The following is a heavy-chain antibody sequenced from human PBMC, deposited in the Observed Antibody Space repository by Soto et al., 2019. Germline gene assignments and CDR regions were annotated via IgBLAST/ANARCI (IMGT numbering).Heavy chain of an antibody. CDR3: AVAVAGPTAIGY. V-gene: IGHV3-74*01. CDR2: INSDGSST. CDR1: GFTFRSYW. Sequence: EVQLVESGGGLVQPGGSLRLSCAASGFTFRSYWMQWVRQAPEKGLVWVSRINSDGSSTSYADSVKGRFTISRDNAKNTLYLQMNSLRAEDTAVYYCAVAVAGPTAIGYWGQGTLVTVSS. D-gene: IGHD6-19*01. J-gene: IGHJ4*02.